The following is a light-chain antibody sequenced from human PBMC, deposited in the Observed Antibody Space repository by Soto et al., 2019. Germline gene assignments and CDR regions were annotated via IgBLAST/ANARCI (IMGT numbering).Light chain of an antibody. Sequence: QSVLTQPPSVSGAPGQRVTISCTGSSSNFGAGNDVQGYQQLPGTAPKLLIFGNNNRPSGVPDRFSGSTSGTSASLAISGLRAEDEAEYYCQSYDSSLRGYVFGTGTKLTVL. CDR3: QSYDSSLRGYV. CDR2: GNN. J-gene: IGLJ1*01. V-gene: IGLV1-40*01. CDR1: SSNFGAGND.